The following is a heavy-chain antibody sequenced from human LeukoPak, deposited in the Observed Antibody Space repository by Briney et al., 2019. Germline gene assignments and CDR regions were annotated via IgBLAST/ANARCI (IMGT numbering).Heavy chain of an antibody. J-gene: IGHJ4*02. CDR3: TSSDDILTGYYTASNPFDY. Sequence: GRSLRLSCTASGFTFGDYAMSWVRQAPGKGLKWVGFIRSKAYGGTTEYAASVKGRFTISRDDSKSIAYLQMNSLKTEDTAVYYCTSSDDILTGYYTASNPFDYWGQGTLVTVSS. V-gene: IGHV3-49*04. CDR2: IRSKAYGGTT. CDR1: GFTFGDYA. D-gene: IGHD3-9*01.